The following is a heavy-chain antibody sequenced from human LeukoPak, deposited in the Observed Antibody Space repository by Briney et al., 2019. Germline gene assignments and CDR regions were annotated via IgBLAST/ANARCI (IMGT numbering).Heavy chain of an antibody. J-gene: IGHJ2*01. CDR1: GFTFRTYG. D-gene: IGHD2-15*01. V-gene: IGHV3-23*01. CDR2: ISNDGDT. CDR3: ARAGGGSYFDL. Sequence: GGSLRLSCVASGFTFRTYGMTWVRQAPGEELQWVSSISNDGDTNYADSVQGRFPISRDNSKNILYLQMNNLKAEDTAFYYCARAGGGSYFDLWGRGTLVTVSS.